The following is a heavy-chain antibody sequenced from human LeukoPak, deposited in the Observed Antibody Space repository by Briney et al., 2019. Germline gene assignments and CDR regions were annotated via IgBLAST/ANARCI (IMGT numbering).Heavy chain of an antibody. V-gene: IGHV1-69*04. CDR1: GGTFSSYA. Sequence: ASVKVSCKASGGTFSSYAIRWVRQAPGQGLEWMGRIIPIFGIANYAQKFQGRVTITADKSTSTAYMELSSLRSEDTAVYYCARDQNDCSGGRCYSYYYGMDVWGQGTTVTVSS. CDR3: ARDQNDCSGGRCYSYYYGMDV. D-gene: IGHD2-15*01. CDR2: IIPIFGIA. J-gene: IGHJ6*02.